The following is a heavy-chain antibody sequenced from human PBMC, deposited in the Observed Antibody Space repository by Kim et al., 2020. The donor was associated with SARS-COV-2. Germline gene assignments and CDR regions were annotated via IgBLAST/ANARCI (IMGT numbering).Heavy chain of an antibody. CDR3: ARATYYDFWSGYWGRGDAFDI. D-gene: IGHD3-3*01. CDR1: GYTFTGYY. J-gene: IGHJ3*02. V-gene: IGHV1-2*02. Sequence: SVKVSCKASGYTFTGYYMHWVRQAPGQGLEWMGWINPNSGGTNYAQKFQGRVTMTRDTSISTAYMELSRLRSDDTAVYYCARATYYDFWSGYWGRGDAFDIWGQGTMVTVSS. CDR2: INPNSGGT.